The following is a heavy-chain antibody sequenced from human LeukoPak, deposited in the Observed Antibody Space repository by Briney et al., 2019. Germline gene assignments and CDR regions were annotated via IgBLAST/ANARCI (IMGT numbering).Heavy chain of an antibody. CDR1: GFTVGSNY. CDR2: TYTGGNS. V-gene: IGHV3-53*01. CDR3: ARGGRGSAAVVAPRSFDI. Sequence: GGSLRLSCAASGFTVGSNYMNWVRQAPGKGLEWVSVTYTGGNSYYADSVKGRFIISRDISKNTLYLQMNSLRAEDSALYYCARGGRGSAAVVAPRSFDIWGQGTMVTVSS. D-gene: IGHD3-22*01. J-gene: IGHJ3*02.